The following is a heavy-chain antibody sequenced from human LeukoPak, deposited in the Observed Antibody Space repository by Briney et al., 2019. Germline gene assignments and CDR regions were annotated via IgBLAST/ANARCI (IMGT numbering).Heavy chain of an antibody. CDR2: IIPILGIA. CDR3: AGARGYSDSKNYYYYYGMDV. Sequence: GASVKVSCKASGGTFSSYAISWVRQAPGQGLEWMGRIIPILGIANYAQKFQGRVTITADKSTSTAYMELSSLRSEDTAVYYCAGARGYSDSKNYYYYYGMDVWGQGTTVTVSS. J-gene: IGHJ6*02. D-gene: IGHD3-22*01. CDR1: GGTFSSYA. V-gene: IGHV1-69*04.